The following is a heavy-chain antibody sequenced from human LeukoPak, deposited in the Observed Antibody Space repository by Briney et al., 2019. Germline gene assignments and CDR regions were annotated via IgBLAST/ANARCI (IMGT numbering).Heavy chain of an antibody. CDR2: INHSGST. J-gene: IGHJ6*03. Sequence: SETLSLTCAVYGGSFSGYYWSWIRQPPGKGLEWIGEINHSGSTNYNPSLKSRVTISVDTSKNQFSLKLSSVTAADTAVYYCARHQGFRIAAAGFAYYYYMDVWGKGTTVTISS. CDR3: ARHQGFRIAAAGFAYYYYMDV. V-gene: IGHV4-34*01. D-gene: IGHD6-13*01. CDR1: GGSFSGYY.